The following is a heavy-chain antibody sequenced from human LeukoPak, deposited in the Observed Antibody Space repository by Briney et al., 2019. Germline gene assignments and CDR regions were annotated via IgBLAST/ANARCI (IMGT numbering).Heavy chain of an antibody. D-gene: IGHD2-2*01. CDR3: ARALGPAGYRWWFDP. V-gene: IGHV1-8*03. CDR1: GYTFTNYD. J-gene: IGHJ5*02. CDR2: MNPNSGNT. Sequence: ASVKVSCKASGYTFTNYDINWVRQATGQGLEWMGWMNPNSGNTGYAQKFQGRVTITRNPSISTACMEMSSLRYEDTAVYYCARALGPAGYRWWFDPWGQGTLVTVSS.